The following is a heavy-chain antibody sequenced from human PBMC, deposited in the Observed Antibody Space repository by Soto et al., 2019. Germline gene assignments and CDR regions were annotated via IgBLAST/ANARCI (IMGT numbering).Heavy chain of an antibody. D-gene: IGHD6-19*01. V-gene: IGHV2-26*01. CDR3: APILFGRSVAGGYFYLDV. CDR1: GFSRSKVKVG. J-gene: IGHJ6*03. Sequence: LVNPTETLALTCSVSGFSRSKVKVGVSWIRQPPGKALEWLAHIFSNDEKSYRTSPKSRLPISEDPSKSQVVLTMTHLDPVDTATYYCAPILFGRSVAGGYFYLDVWGKGTTVTVSS. CDR2: IFSNDEK.